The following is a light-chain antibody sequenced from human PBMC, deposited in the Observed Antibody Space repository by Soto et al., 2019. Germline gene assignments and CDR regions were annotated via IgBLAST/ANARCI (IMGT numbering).Light chain of an antibody. J-gene: IGLJ1*01. V-gene: IGLV1-51*01. CDR1: SSNIGGNS. Sequence: VLTQPLSVSAAPGQKVTISCSGSSSNIGGNSVSWYQQLPGTAPKLLIYDDNERPSGIPDRFSGSKSGTSATLGITGFQTGDEGDYYCGSWDSRLSADVFGTGTTVTVL. CDR3: GSWDSRLSADV. CDR2: DDN.